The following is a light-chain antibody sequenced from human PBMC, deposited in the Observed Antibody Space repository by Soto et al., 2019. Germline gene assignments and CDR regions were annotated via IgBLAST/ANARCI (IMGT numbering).Light chain of an antibody. CDR3: SSYTSSSLYV. CDR1: SSDVGGYDY. J-gene: IGLJ1*01. Sequence: QSALTQPASVSGSPGQSITISCTGTSSDVGGYDYVSWYQHHPGKAPELMIYDVSNRPSGVSNRFSGSKSGNTASLTISGLQAEDEADYYCSSYTSSSLYVFGTGTKLTVL. V-gene: IGLV2-14*03. CDR2: DVS.